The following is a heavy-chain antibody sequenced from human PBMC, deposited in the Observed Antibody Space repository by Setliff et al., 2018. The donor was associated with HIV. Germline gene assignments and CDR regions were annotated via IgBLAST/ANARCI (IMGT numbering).Heavy chain of an antibody. Sequence: ASVKVSCKASGYTFTGYYIHWVRRAPGRGLEWMGRINPSSGGTNYAPKFQGWVTMTRDKSISTAYMELSRLRSDDTAVYYCATWGGSPDGYFYYYMDVWGKGTTVTVSS. CDR1: GYTFTGYY. CDR3: ATWGGSPDGYFYYYMDV. D-gene: IGHD1-26*01. CDR2: INPSSGGT. J-gene: IGHJ6*03. V-gene: IGHV1-2*04.